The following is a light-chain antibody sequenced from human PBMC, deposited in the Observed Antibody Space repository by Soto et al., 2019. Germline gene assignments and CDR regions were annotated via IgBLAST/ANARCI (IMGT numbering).Light chain of an antibody. CDR1: QSVSYK. J-gene: IGKJ1*01. CDR3: QQYYNWPPWT. CDR2: DAS. V-gene: IGKV3-15*01. Sequence: EMVMTQSPVTLSVSPGERATLSCRASQSVSYKLAWYQQKPGQAPRLLIYDASTRATGIPARFSGSGSGTEFTLTISSLQSEDGAVYFCQQYYNWPPWTFGQGTQVEIK.